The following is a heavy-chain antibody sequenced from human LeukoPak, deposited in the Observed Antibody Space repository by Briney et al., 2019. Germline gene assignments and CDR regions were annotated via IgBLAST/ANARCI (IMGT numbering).Heavy chain of an antibody. Sequence: GGSLRLSCVVSGFTFSDYAMHWVRQSPGKGLEWVAVIGHDGNNIHYRDSVKGRFTITRDNTKNTLSLQMNSLRPVDTAVYHCVKEPTRSGSFFGSWGQGSLVTVSS. CDR2: IGHDGNNI. D-gene: IGHD1-26*01. CDR3: VKEPTRSGSFFGS. CDR1: GFTFSDYA. J-gene: IGHJ5*01. V-gene: IGHV3-30*18.